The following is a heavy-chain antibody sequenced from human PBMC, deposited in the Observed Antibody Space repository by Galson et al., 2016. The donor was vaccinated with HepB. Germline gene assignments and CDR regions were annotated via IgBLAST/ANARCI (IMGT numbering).Heavy chain of an antibody. V-gene: IGHV3-23*01. J-gene: IGHJ4*02. CDR2: ISGTGSNT. CDR1: GFTLSAYA. CDR3: ARDGYNHVALDS. Sequence: SLRLSCAASGFTLSAYAMDWVRQAPGKGLDWISSISGTGSNTYYADSVKGRFTISRDNSKNTLYLQMNSLRGDDTAVYFCARDGYNHVALDSWGQGTPVTVSP. D-gene: IGHD5-18*01.